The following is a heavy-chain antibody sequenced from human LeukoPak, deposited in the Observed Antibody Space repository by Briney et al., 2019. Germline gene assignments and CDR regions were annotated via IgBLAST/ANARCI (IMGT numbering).Heavy chain of an antibody. CDR3: AICRGAYYVSFDS. CDR2: IIPIFGTP. D-gene: IGHD3-10*02. V-gene: IGHV1-69*05. J-gene: IGHJ4*02. CDR1: GGTFSNYA. Sequence: VASVKVSCKTSGGTFSNYAISWVRQAPGQGLEWMGGIIPIFGTPNYAQKFQGRVTITTDESTSTAYMELSSLTSEDTAVYYYAICRGAYYVSFDSWGQGTLVTVSS.